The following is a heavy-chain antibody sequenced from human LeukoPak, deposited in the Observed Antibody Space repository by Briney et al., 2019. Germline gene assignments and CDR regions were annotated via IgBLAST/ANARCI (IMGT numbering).Heavy chain of an antibody. J-gene: IGHJ4*02. V-gene: IGHV4-34*01. D-gene: IGHD4-17*01. CDR1: GGSFSGYY. CDR3: ASWLTTVTSFDY. Sequence: MTSETLSLTCAVYGGSFSGYYWSWIRQPPGKGLEWIGEINHSGSTNYNPSLKSRVTISVDTSKNQFSLKLSSVTAADTAVYYCASWLTTVTSFDYWGQGTLVTVSS. CDR2: INHSGST.